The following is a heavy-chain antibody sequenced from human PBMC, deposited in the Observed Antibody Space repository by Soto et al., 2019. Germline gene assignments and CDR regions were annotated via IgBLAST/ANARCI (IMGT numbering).Heavy chain of an antibody. CDR3: ARLTSSRYYYDSSGSLDY. D-gene: IGHD3-22*01. Sequence: GESLKISCKGSGYSFTSYWIGWVRQMPGKGLEWMGIIYPGDSDTRYSPSFQGQVTISADKSISTAYLQWSSLKASDTAMYYCARLTSSRYYYDSSGSLDYWGQGTLVTVSS. CDR2: IYPGDSDT. V-gene: IGHV5-51*01. J-gene: IGHJ4*02. CDR1: GYSFTSYW.